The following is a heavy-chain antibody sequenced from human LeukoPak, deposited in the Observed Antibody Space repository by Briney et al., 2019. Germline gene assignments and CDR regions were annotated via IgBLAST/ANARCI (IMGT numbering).Heavy chain of an antibody. CDR1: GGSISSGGYY. Sequence: PSQTLSLTCTVSGGSISSGGYYWSWIRQHRGKGLEWIGYIYYSGSTYYNPSLKSRVTISVDTSKNQFSLKLSSVTAADTAVYYCARGTSNYDSDYFDYWGQGTLVTVSS. CDR2: IYYSGST. V-gene: IGHV4-31*03. CDR3: ARGTSNYDSDYFDY. J-gene: IGHJ4*02. D-gene: IGHD4-4*01.